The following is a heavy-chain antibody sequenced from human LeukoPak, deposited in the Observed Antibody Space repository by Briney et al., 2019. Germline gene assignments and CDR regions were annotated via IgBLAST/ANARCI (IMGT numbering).Heavy chain of an antibody. V-gene: IGHV3-53*01. D-gene: IGHD2-8*02. CDR2: IYSGGST. J-gene: IGHJ4*02. CDR3: ARVPSTGRSLVFDY. CDR1: GFTVSSNY. Sequence: QPGGSLRLSCAASGFTVSSNYMSWVRQAPGKGLEWVSVIYSGGSTYYADSVKGRFTISRDNSKNTLYLQMNSLRAEDTAVYYCARVPSTGRSLVFDYWGQGTLVTVSP.